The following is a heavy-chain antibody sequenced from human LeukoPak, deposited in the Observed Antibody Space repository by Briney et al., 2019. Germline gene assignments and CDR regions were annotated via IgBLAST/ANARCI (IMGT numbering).Heavy chain of an antibody. J-gene: IGHJ4*02. V-gene: IGHV1-18*01. CDR3: ARVPEDIVVVPAALPDY. Sequence: ASVKVSCKASGHTFTSYGISWVRQAPGQGLEWMGWISAYNGNTNYAQKLQGRVTMTTDTSTSTAYMELRSLRSDDTAVYYCARVPEDIVVVPAALPDYWGQGTLVTVSS. D-gene: IGHD2-2*01. CDR2: ISAYNGNT. CDR1: GHTFTSYG.